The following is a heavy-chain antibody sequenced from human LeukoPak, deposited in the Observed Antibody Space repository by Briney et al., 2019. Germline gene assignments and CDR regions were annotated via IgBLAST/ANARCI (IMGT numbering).Heavy chain of an antibody. D-gene: IGHD6-19*01. CDR1: GGSISSSSYY. J-gene: IGHJ3*02. CDR3: ETPGIAVAYDAFDI. CDR2: IYYSGST. Sequence: SETLSLTCTVSGGSISSSSYYWGWIRQPPGKGLEWIGSIYYSGSTYYNPSLKSRVTISVDTSKNQFSLKLSSVTAADTAVYYCETPGIAVAYDAFDIWGQGTMVTVSS. V-gene: IGHV4-39*01.